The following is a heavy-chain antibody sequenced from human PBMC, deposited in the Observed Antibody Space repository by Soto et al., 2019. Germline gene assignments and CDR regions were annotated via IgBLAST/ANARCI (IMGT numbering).Heavy chain of an antibody. CDR2: ISGSGGST. D-gene: IGHD6-13*01. Sequence: GGSLRLSCAASGLTFSSYAMSWVRQAPGKGLEWVSAISGSGGSTYYADSVKGRFTISRDNSKNTLYLQMNSLRAEDTAVYYCAKEFARNTAAAGTDYWGQGTLVTVSS. CDR3: AKEFARNTAAAGTDY. V-gene: IGHV3-23*01. J-gene: IGHJ4*02. CDR1: GLTFSSYA.